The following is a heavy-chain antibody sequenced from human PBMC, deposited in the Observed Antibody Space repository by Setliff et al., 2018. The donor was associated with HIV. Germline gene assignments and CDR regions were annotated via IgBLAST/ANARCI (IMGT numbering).Heavy chain of an antibody. Sequence: SVKVSCKASGYTFTAYGLSWVRQAPGQGLEWMGGIIPILGIANYAQKFQGRVTITADESTSTAYMELSSLRSEDTAVYYCARRSGPDAFDIWGQGTMVTVS. V-gene: IGHV1-69*10. CDR1: GYTFTAYG. CDR3: ARRSGPDAFDI. CDR2: IIPILGIA. J-gene: IGHJ3*02. D-gene: IGHD2-15*01.